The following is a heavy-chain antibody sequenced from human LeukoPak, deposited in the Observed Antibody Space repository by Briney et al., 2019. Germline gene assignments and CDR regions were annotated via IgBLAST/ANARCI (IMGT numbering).Heavy chain of an antibody. CDR1: GYTFTSYD. J-gene: IGHJ6*03. D-gene: IGHD3-10*01. CDR2: MNPNSGNT. V-gene: IGHV1-8*01. CDR3: ARCSGAYYYYYYMDV. Sequence: ASVKVSCKASGYTFTSYDINWVRQATGQGLEWMGWMNPNSGNTGYAQKFQGRVTMTRNTSISTAYMELSSLRSEDTAVYYCARCSGAYYYYYYMDVWGKGTTVTVSS.